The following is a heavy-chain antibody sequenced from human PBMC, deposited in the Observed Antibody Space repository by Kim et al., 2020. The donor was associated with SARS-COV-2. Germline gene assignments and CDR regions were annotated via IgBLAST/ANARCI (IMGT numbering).Heavy chain of an antibody. J-gene: IGHJ4*02. V-gene: IGHV1-18*01. CDR3: VLDGGAY. CDR2: YRGNT. Sequence: YRGNTNYAQKLQGRVTMTTDTSTSTAYMELRSLRSDDTAVYYCVLDGGAYWGQGTLVTVSS. D-gene: IGHD3-10*01.